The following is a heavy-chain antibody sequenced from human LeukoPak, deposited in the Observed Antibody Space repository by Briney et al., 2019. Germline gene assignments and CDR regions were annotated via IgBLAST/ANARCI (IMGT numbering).Heavy chain of an antibody. Sequence: ASVKVSCKASGYTFTSYAISWVRQAPGQGLEWMGGIIPIFGTANYAQKFQGRVTMTRDMSTSTVYMELSSLRSEDTAVYYCARVGNYGTNWFDPWGQGTLVTVSS. D-gene: IGHD4-17*01. CDR2: IIPIFGTA. J-gene: IGHJ5*02. V-gene: IGHV1-69*05. CDR3: ARVGNYGTNWFDP. CDR1: GYTFTSYA.